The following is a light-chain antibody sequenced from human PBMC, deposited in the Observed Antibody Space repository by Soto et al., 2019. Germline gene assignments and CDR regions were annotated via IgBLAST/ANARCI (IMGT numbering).Light chain of an antibody. CDR1: QSISSW. Sequence: IQRTQSPSTLSASVGDRVTLTCRASQSISSWLAWYKQKPGKAPKLLIYDASSLESGVPSRFRGSGSGTEFTLTISSLKPDDFETYYCQQYNSYSRTFGQGTKVDIK. CDR2: DAS. CDR3: QQYNSYSRT. V-gene: IGKV1-5*01. J-gene: IGKJ1*01.